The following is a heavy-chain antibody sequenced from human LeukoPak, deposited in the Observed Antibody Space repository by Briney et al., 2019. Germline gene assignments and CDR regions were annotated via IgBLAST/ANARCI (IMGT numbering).Heavy chain of an antibody. CDR2: IYYSGST. J-gene: IGHJ4*02. Sequence: PSETLSLTCTVSGYSISSGYYWGWIRQPPGKGLEWIGSIYYSGSTYYNPSLKSRVTISVDTSKNQFSLKLSSVTAADTAVYYCARLVDVLLWFGDPNPIFDYWGQGTLVTVSS. CDR1: GYSISSGYY. V-gene: IGHV4-38-2*02. CDR3: ARLVDVLLWFGDPNPIFDY. D-gene: IGHD3-10*01.